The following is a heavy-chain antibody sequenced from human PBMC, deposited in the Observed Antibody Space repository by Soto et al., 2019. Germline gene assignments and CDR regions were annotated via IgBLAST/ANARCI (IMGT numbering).Heavy chain of an antibody. D-gene: IGHD5-18*01. CDR2: IIPIFGTA. CDR1: GGTFSSYA. CDR3: ARSDRYSYGYGYYYYYGMDV. V-gene: IGHV1-69*01. Sequence: QVQLVQSGAEVKKPGSSVKVSCKASGGTFSSYAISWVRQAPGQGLEWMGGIIPIFGTANYAQKFQGRVTITADEYTSTAYMALSSLRSEDTAVYYCARSDRYSYGYGYYYYYGMDVWGQGTTVTVSS. J-gene: IGHJ6*01.